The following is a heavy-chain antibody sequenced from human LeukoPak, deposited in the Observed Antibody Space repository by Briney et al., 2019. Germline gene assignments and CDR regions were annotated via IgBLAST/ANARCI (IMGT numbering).Heavy chain of an antibody. Sequence: GGSLRLSCAASGFTFSSYGMHWVRQAPGKGLEWVAFIRYDGSNKYYADSVKGRFTISRDNSKNTLYLQMNSLRGEDTAVYYCAKDSPDIVVVPAALDYWGQGTLVTVSS. CDR2: IRYDGSNK. CDR1: GFTFSSYG. CDR3: AKDSPDIVVVPAALDY. V-gene: IGHV3-30*02. J-gene: IGHJ4*02. D-gene: IGHD2-2*01.